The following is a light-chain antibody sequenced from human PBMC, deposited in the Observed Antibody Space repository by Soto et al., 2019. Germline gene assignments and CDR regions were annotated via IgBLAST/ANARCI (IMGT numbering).Light chain of an antibody. CDR1: QSVGTN. J-gene: IGKJ2*01. CDR3: QQYYNWPPYT. V-gene: IGKV3-15*01. Sequence: PGDRATLSCRASQSVGTNVAWYQQKPGQAPRLLVHSASTRATGIPARFTGIGSGTDFTLTISGLQSDDFAVYYCQQYYNWPPYTFGQGTKLQIK. CDR2: SAS.